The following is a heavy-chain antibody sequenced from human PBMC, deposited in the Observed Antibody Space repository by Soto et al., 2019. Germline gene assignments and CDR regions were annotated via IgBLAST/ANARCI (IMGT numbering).Heavy chain of an antibody. Sequence: SETLSLTCTVSGGSISSYYWSWIRQPPGKGLEWIGYIYYSGSTNYNPSLKSRVTISVDTSKNQFSLKLSSVTAADTAVYYCAISGYDYYYYGMDVLGQGTTVTVSS. CDR1: GGSISSYY. J-gene: IGHJ6*02. V-gene: IGHV4-59*01. D-gene: IGHD5-12*01. CDR2: IYYSGST. CDR3: AISGYDYYYYGMDV.